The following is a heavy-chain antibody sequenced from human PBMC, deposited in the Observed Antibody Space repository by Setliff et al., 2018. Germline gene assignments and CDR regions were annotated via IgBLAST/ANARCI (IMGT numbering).Heavy chain of an antibody. J-gene: IGHJ6*04. V-gene: IGHV3-11*01. D-gene: IGHD2-2*01. Sequence: PGGSLRLSCAASGFTFSDYYMSWLRQAPGKGLEWVSHISSGGSSTYYADSVKGRFTISRDNAKKSLYLQMNSLRAEDTAMYYCVREFTVVVPAALALDVWGKGTTVTVSS. CDR3: VREFTVVVPAALALDV. CDR2: ISSGGSST. CDR1: GFTFSDYY.